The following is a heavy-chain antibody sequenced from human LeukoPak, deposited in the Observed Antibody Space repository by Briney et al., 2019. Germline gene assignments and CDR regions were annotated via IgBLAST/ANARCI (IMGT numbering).Heavy chain of an antibody. J-gene: IGHJ4*02. D-gene: IGHD5-18*01. CDR2: IYPGDSDT. Sequence: GESLKISCKGSGYSFTSYWIGWVRQMPGKGLEWRGIIYPGDSDTRYSPSFQGQVTISADKSISTAYLQWSSLKASDTAMYYCARLRLDSYGYYYFDYWGQGTLVTVSS. CDR3: ARLRLDSYGYYYFDY. CDR1: GYSFTSYW. V-gene: IGHV5-51*01.